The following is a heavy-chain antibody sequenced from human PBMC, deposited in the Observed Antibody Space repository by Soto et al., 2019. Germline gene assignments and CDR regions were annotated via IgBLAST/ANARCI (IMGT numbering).Heavy chain of an antibody. Sequence: QVQLVQSGAEVKKYGSSVKVSCKASGGTFSRYAISWVRQAPGQGLEWMGGITPMFGTANYAQKFQGRVTIPADKSTSTAYMELSSLRSDDTAVYDCAQTLGLAVAGPGRFDLWGRGTLVTVSS. D-gene: IGHD6-19*01. CDR3: AQTLGLAVAGPGRFDL. V-gene: IGHV1-69*14. J-gene: IGHJ2*01. CDR2: ITPMFGTA. CDR1: GGTFSRYA.